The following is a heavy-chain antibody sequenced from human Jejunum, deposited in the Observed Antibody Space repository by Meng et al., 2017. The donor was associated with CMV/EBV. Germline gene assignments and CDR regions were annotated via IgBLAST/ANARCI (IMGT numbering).Heavy chain of an antibody. CDR3: VTDTTSNTPMDV. CDR1: GFTVTSNY. CDR2: IYRGGNT. J-gene: IGHJ6*02. V-gene: IGHV3-53*01. D-gene: IGHD4-11*01. Sequence: AASGFTVTSNYMTWGRQAPGKGLEWVSGIYRGGNTFYAGSVKGRFTISRDTSKNTLFLQMNSLRADDTAIYYCVTDTTSNTPMDVWGQGTTGTVSS.